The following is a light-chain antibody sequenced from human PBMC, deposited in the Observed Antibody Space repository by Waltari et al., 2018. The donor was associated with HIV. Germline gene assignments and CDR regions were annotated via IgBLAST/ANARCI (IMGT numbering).Light chain of an antibody. V-gene: IGKV3-15*01. CDR1: QLVDSN. CDR2: GTS. J-gene: IGKJ1*01. Sequence: EIVLTQSPDTLSVSPGQRVTLSCRASQLVDSNFAWYQQKPGQAPRLLIFGTSSRAAGIPARISGSGSETESTLTISSLQSEDFAVYYCQQYNSWPWTFGQGTKVEVK. CDR3: QQYNSWPWT.